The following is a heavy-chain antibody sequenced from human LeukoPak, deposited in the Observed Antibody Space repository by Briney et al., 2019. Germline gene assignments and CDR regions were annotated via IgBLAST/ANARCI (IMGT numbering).Heavy chain of an antibody. D-gene: IGHD3-10*01. CDR2: IWFDGGNT. Sequence: GGSLRLSCAASRFIFSNYGMHWGRQAPGKGLEWVAVIWFDGGNTYYADSVKGRFTISRDNSNNTLYLQMNSLRAEDTAVYYCARDSAKLWFQGMDVWGQGTTVTVSS. CDR3: ARDSAKLWFQGMDV. J-gene: IGHJ6*02. V-gene: IGHV3-33*01. CDR1: RFIFSNYG.